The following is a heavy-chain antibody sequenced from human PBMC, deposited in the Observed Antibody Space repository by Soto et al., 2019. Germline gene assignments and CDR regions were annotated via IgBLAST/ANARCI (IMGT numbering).Heavy chain of an antibody. V-gene: IGHV2-5*02. CDR3: ARTSVNWGSRGLVDY. J-gene: IGHJ4*02. CDR2: LYWDDDK. Sequence: QITLKESGPTLVKPTQTLTLTSTFSGFSLSTSGVGVGWIRQPPGKALEWLAFLYWDDDKRYSPSLKSRLTITKDTSKNQVLLTMTNMDPVDTATYYCARTSVNWGSRGLVDYWGQGTLVTVAS. CDR1: GFSLSTSGVG. D-gene: IGHD7-27*01.